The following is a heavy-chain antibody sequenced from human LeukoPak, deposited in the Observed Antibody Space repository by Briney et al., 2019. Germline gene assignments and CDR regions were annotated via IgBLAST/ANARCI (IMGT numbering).Heavy chain of an antibody. CDR3: ARDTNDFWSGRFDY. Sequence: ASVKVSCKASGGTXSSYAISWVRQAPGQGLEWMGRIIPILGIANYAQKFQGRVTITADKSTSTAYMELSSLRSEDTAVYYCARDTNDFWSGRFDYWGQGTLVTVSS. D-gene: IGHD3-3*01. CDR1: GGTXSSYA. J-gene: IGHJ4*02. V-gene: IGHV1-69*04. CDR2: IIPILGIA.